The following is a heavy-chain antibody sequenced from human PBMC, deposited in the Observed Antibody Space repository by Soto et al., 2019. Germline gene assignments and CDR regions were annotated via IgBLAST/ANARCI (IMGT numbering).Heavy chain of an antibody. CDR3: ARTGDYVGVNWFDP. CDR2: IIPIFGTA. CDR1: GGTFSSYA. Sequence: QVQLVQSGAEVKKPGSSVKVSCKASGGTFSSYAISWVRQAPGQGLEWMGGIIPIFGTANYAQKFQGRVTITADESTSTDYMELSSLRSEDTAMYYCARTGDYVGVNWFDPWGQGTLVTVSS. J-gene: IGHJ5*02. D-gene: IGHD4-17*01. V-gene: IGHV1-69*12.